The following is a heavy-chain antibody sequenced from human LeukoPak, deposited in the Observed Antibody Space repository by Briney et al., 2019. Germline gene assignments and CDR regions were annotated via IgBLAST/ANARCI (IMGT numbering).Heavy chain of an antibody. Sequence: GRSLRLSCAASGFTFSSYGMHWVRQAPGKGLEWVAVIWYDGSNKYYADSVKGRFTISRDNSKNTLYLQMNSLRAEDTAAYHCAKSLSSSGIIKAGLEYWGQGMLVTVSS. CDR1: GFTFSSYG. D-gene: IGHD1-14*01. J-gene: IGHJ4*02. CDR2: IWYDGSNK. CDR3: AKSLSSSGIIKAGLEY. V-gene: IGHV3-33*06.